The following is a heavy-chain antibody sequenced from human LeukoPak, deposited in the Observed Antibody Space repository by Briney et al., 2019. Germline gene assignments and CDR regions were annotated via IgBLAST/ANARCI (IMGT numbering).Heavy chain of an antibody. V-gene: IGHV4-34*01. CDR1: GGSFSGYY. Sequence: PSETLSLTCAVYGGSFSGYYWSWIRQPPGKGLEWIGEINHSGSTNYNPSLKSRVTISVDTSKNQFSLKLSSVTAADTAVYYCARADKKYSSSPLAYWGQGTLVTVSS. J-gene: IGHJ4*02. CDR2: INHSGST. CDR3: ARADKKYSSSPLAY. D-gene: IGHD6-13*01.